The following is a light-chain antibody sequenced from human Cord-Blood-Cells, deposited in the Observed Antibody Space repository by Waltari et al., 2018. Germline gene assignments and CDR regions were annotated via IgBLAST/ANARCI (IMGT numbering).Light chain of an antibody. CDR1: SSDVGGYNY. J-gene: IGLJ2*01. V-gene: IGLV2-11*01. CDR2: DVS. CDR3: CSYAGSVV. Sequence: QSALTQPRSVSGSPGQSVTISCTGTSSDVGGYNYVSWYQQHPGKAPKLMIYDVSKRPSGVPGRVSGSKSGNTASLTISGLQAEDEADYYCCSYAGSVVFGGGTKLTVL.